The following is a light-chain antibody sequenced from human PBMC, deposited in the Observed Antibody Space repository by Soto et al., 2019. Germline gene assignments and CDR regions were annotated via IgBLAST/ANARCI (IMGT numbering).Light chain of an antibody. CDR3: QSYDSSLNHV. V-gene: IGLV1-40*01. CDR1: SSNIGAGYD. J-gene: IGLJ1*01. CDR2: GNS. Sequence: QSVLTQPPSVSGAPGQRVTISCTGSSSNIGAGYDVHWYQWLPGTAPKPLIYGNSNRPSGVPDRFSGSKSGTSASLAITGLQADDEAHYYCQSYDSSLNHVFGTGTKLTVL.